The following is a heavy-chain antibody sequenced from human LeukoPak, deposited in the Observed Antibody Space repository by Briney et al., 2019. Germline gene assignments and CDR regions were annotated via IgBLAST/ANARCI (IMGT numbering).Heavy chain of an antibody. Sequence: GRSLRLSCAASGFTFSDYSMNWVRQAPGKGLEWVSSISSSSSYIYYADSVKGRFTISRDNANNSLYLQMNSLRAEDTAVYYCARSLRWELLPFDYWGQGTLVTVSS. D-gene: IGHD1-26*01. J-gene: IGHJ4*02. V-gene: IGHV3-21*04. CDR3: ARSLRWELLPFDY. CDR2: ISSSSSYI. CDR1: GFTFSDYS.